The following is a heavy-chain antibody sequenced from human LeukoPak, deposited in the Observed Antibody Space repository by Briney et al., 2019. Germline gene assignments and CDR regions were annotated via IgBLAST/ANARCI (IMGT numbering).Heavy chain of an antibody. CDR1: GFTFINYA. V-gene: IGHV3-23*01. Sequence: AGGSLRLSCAASGFTFINYAMSWVRQAPGKGLEWVSTIAGSGRSTYYADSVKGRFTISRDNSKNTLYLQMNSLRAEDTAVYYCANRRVYYYDSSGYYEDYYFDYWGQGTLVTVSS. CDR2: IAGSGRST. CDR3: ANRRVYYYDSSGYYEDYYFDY. D-gene: IGHD3-22*01. J-gene: IGHJ4*02.